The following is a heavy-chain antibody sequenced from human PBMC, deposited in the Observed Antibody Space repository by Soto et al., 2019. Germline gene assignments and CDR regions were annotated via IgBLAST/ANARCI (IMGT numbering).Heavy chain of an antibody. J-gene: IGHJ4*02. V-gene: IGHV1-46*01. Sequence: XSVKVSFKASRYTFTSYYMHWVRQAPGQGLEWMGIINPSCGSTSYAQKFQGRVTMARDTSTSTVYMELNSLRAEDTAVYYCAKMETNYDSSGLDYWGQGTLVTVSS. CDR1: RYTFTSYY. D-gene: IGHD3-22*01. CDR2: INPSCGST. CDR3: AKMETNYDSSGLDY.